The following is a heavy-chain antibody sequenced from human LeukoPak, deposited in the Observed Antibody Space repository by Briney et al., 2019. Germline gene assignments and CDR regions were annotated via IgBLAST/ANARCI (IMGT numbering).Heavy chain of an antibody. D-gene: IGHD3-16*01. Sequence: GGSLRLSCAASGFTFSSYAMSWVRQAPGKGLEWVSAISGSGGSTYYADSVKGRFTISRDNSKNTLYLQMNSLKAEDTAVYYCTTESSWAAAAFDIWGQGTMVTVSS. CDR3: TTESSWAAAAFDI. CDR2: ISGSGGST. J-gene: IGHJ3*02. CDR1: GFTFSSYA. V-gene: IGHV3-23*01.